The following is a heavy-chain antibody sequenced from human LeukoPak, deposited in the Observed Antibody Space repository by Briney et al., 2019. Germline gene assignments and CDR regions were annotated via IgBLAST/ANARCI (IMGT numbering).Heavy chain of an antibody. V-gene: IGHV4-4*07. CDR3: ARGSWDYDNAFDI. Sequence: SETLSLTCTVSGASISDYYWSWIRQSAGKGLEWTGRIYASGSANYNPSFESRLTMSLDRSKNQFSLRLTSVTAADTALYYCARGSWDYDNAFDIWGQGTMVTVTS. J-gene: IGHJ3*02. CDR2: IYASGSA. CDR1: GASISDYY. D-gene: IGHD3-22*01.